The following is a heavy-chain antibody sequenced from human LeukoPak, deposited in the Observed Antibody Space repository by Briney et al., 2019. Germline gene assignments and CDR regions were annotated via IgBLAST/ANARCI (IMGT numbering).Heavy chain of an antibody. V-gene: IGHV5-51*01. CDR2: IYPGDSDT. CDR1: GYSFTSYW. D-gene: IGHD2-15*01. J-gene: IGHJ6*02. Sequence: GESLKISCKGSGYSFTSYWIGWVRQMPGKGLEWMGIIYPGDSDTRYSPSFQGQVTISADKSISTAYLQWSSLKASDTAMYYCARQKGPRDITSLPLMDVWGQGTTVTVSS. CDR3: ARQKGPRDITSLPLMDV.